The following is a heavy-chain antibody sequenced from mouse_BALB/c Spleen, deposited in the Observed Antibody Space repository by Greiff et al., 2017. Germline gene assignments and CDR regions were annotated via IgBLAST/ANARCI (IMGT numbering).Heavy chain of an antibody. CDR1: GFSLTSYG. CDR3: ARSYDGYDAMDY. V-gene: IGHV2-2*02. D-gene: IGHD2-3*01. CDR2: IWSGGST. Sequence: VMLVESGPGLVQPSQSLSITCTVSGFSLTSYGVHWVRQSPGKGLEWLGVIWSGGSTDYNAAFISRLSISKDNSKSQVFFKMNSLQANDTAIYYCARSYDGYDAMDYWGQGTSVTVSS. J-gene: IGHJ4*01.